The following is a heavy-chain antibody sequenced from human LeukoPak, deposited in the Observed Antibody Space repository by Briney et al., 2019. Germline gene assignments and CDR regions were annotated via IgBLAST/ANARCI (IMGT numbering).Heavy chain of an antibody. V-gene: IGHV3-53*01. CDR3: ARVNYRYYYYGMDV. J-gene: IGHJ6*02. CDR1: GFTVSSNY. D-gene: IGHD4-11*01. CDR2: IYSGGST. Sequence: GGSLRLSCAASGFTVSSNYMSWVRQAPGKGLEWVSVIYSGGSTYYADSVKGRFTISRDNSKNTLYLQMNSLRAEDTAVYYCARVNYRYYYYGMDVWGQGTTVTVFS.